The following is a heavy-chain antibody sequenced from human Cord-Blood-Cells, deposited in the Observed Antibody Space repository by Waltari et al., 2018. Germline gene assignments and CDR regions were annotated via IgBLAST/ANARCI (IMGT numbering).Heavy chain of an antibody. Sequence: QVQLVQSGAEVKKPGASVKVSCKASGYTFTGYYMHWVRQAPGQGLEWMGWINPNSGGTNYAQKFQGRVTMTRDTSISTAYMELSRLRSDDTAVYYCARGGDYYGSGSYYNHNHYYYYGMDVWGQGTTVTVSS. D-gene: IGHD3-10*01. CDR3: ARGGDYYGSGSYYNHNHYYYYGMDV. V-gene: IGHV1-2*02. CDR1: GYTFTGYY. CDR2: INPNSGGT. J-gene: IGHJ6*02.